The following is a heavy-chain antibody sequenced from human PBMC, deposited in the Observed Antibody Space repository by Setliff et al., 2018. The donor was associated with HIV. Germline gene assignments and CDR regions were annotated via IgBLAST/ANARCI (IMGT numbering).Heavy chain of an antibody. D-gene: IGHD3-22*01. CDR1: GGSISNDY. V-gene: IGHV4-59*01. CDR3: ARSRTSSGYYGVTGYGMDV. Sequence: SETLSLTCTVSGGSISNDYWSWIRQPPGKGLEWIGYIYYSGSTNYNPSLKSRVTISVATSKNQFSLKLNSVTTADTAVYYCARSRTSSGYYGVTGYGMDVWGQGTTVTSP. J-gene: IGHJ6*02. CDR2: IYYSGST.